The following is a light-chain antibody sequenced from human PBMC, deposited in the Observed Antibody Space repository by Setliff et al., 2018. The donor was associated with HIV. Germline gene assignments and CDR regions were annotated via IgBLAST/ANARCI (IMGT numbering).Light chain of an antibody. CDR2: DAS. V-gene: IGKV1-13*02. CDR3: QQFKSYPLT. Sequence: ATQLTQSPSSLSASVGDRVTITCRASQGIDSALAWYQQKPGKVPNLLIYDASSLQSGVPSRFSGSGSGTDFTLTISSLQPEDFATYHCQQFKSYPLTFGGGTKVDIK. CDR1: QGIDSA. J-gene: IGKJ4*01.